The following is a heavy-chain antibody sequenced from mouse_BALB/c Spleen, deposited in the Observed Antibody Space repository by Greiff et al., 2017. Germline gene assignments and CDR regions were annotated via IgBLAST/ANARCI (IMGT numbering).Heavy chain of an antibody. CDR2: INPYNDGT. V-gene: IGHV1-14*01. J-gene: IGHJ2*01. D-gene: IGHD1-1*01. Sequence: VQLKESAAELARPGASVKMSCKASGYTFTSYVMHWVKQKPGQGLEWIGYINPYNDGTKYNEKFKGKATLTSDKSSSTAYMELSSLTSEDSAVYYCARRRYYGSSTLFDYWGQGTTLTVSS. CDR1: GYTFTSYV. CDR3: ARRRYYGSSTLFDY.